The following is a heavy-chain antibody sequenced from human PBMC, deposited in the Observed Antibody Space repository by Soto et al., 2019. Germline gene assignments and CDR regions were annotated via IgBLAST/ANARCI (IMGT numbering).Heavy chain of an antibody. J-gene: IGHJ4*02. CDR1: GGSISSYY. CDR2: IYYSGST. CDR3: ARGRDGYNFGHYFDY. V-gene: IGHV4-59*12. D-gene: IGHD5-12*01. Sequence: SETLSLTCTVSGGSISSYYWSWIRQPPGKGLEWIGYIYYSGSTNYNPSLKSRVTISVDTSKNQFSLKLGSVTAEDTAVYYCARGRDGYNFGHYFDYWGQGALVTVSS.